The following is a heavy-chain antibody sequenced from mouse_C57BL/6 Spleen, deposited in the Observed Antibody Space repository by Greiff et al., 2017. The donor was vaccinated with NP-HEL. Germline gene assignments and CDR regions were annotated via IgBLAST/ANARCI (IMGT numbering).Heavy chain of an antibody. CDR1: GYTFTSYW. Sequence: QVQLQQPGTELVKPGASVKLSCKASGYTFTSYWMHWVKQRPGQGLEWIGNINPSTGGTNYNEKFKSKATLTVDKSSSTAYMQLSSLTSEDSAVYYCARWEFITTVVDAMDYWGQGTSVTVSS. CDR3: ARWEFITTVVDAMDY. J-gene: IGHJ4*01. CDR2: INPSTGGT. V-gene: IGHV1-53*01. D-gene: IGHD1-1*01.